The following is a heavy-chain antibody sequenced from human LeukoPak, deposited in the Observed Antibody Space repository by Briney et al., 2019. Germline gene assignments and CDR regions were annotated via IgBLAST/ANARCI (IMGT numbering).Heavy chain of an antibody. J-gene: IGHJ6*03. CDR2: IYPGDSDT. Sequence: GESLQISCKASGYSFTSYWIGWVRQMPGKGLEWMGIIYPGDSDTRYSPSFQGQVTISADKSISTAYLQWSSLKASDTAMYYCARRGYSGYANYYYYYMDVWGKGTTVTVSS. D-gene: IGHD5-12*01. CDR3: ARRGYSGYANYYYYYMDV. V-gene: IGHV5-51*01. CDR1: GYSFTSYW.